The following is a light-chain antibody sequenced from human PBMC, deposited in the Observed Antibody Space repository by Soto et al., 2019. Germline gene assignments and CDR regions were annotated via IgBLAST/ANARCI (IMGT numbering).Light chain of an antibody. J-gene: IGKJ1*01. CDR1: QSVSSN. Sequence: EIVMTQSPATLSVSPGERATLSCRASQSVSSNLAWYQQKPGQAPRLRIYGASTRATGIPARFSGSGSGTEFTLTISSLQSEDFAVYYCQQYNSWPPWTFGQGTKVDIK. CDR3: QQYNSWPPWT. CDR2: GAS. V-gene: IGKV3-15*01.